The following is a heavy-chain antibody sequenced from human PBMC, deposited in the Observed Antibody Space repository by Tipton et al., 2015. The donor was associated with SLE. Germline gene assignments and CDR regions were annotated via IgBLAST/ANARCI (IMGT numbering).Heavy chain of an antibody. V-gene: IGHV4-59*11. D-gene: IGHD3-16*01. CDR1: CGSFSNHY. CDR3: VRGRGTYVADS. CDR2: IAFSGTT. Sequence: TLSLTCTVSCGSFSNHYLNWIRQPPGKGLDWIGYIAFSGTTHYNPSLKSRVTMSVDTSTKQFSLRLTSVTAADTAVYYCVRGRGTYVADSWGRGTLVTVSS. J-gene: IGHJ5*02.